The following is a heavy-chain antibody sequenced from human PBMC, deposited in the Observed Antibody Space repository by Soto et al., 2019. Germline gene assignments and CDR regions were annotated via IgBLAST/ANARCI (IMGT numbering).Heavy chain of an antibody. J-gene: IGHJ5*02. CDR2: INPNSGGT. Sequence: GASVKGSLKASGYTFTGYYMHWLRQAPGQGLEWMGWINPNSGGTNYAQKFQGRVTMTRDTSISTAYMELSRLRSDDTAVYYCARGRGYCSSTSCFGGSWFDPWGQGTLVTVSS. CDR3: ARGRGYCSSTSCFGGSWFDP. D-gene: IGHD2-2*01. V-gene: IGHV1-2*02. CDR1: GYTFTGYY.